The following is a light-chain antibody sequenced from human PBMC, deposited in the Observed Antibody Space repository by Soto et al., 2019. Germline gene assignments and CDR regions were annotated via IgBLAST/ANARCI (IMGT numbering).Light chain of an antibody. V-gene: IGKV3-15*01. CDR1: QSVSSK. CDR2: GAS. CDR3: QQYINWPPLT. J-gene: IGKJ4*01. Sequence: EIVMTQSPATLSVSPGERATLSCRASQSVSSKLTWYQQKPGQPPRLLIYGASTSATGIPARFSSSGSGTEITLTISSLQSEDYAVYYCQQYINWPPLTFGGGTKVEIK.